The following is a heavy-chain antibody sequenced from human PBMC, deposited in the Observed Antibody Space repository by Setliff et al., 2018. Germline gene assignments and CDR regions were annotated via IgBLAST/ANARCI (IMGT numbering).Heavy chain of an antibody. J-gene: IGHJ6*03. CDR3: AREQWLDPPGYYYMDV. CDR1: NGSISTYY. V-gene: IGHV4-4*07. Sequence: KSSETLSLTCTVSNGSISTYYWSWIRQPAGKGLEWIGHIYIGGSANYNPSLKSRVTMSIDTSKNQFSLKLNSVTAADMAVYYCAREQWLDPPGYYYMDVWAKGTTVTVSS. D-gene: IGHD6-19*01. CDR2: IYIGGSA.